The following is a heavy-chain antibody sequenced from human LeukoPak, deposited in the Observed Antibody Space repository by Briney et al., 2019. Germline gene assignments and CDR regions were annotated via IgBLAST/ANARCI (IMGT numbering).Heavy chain of an antibody. Sequence: GGSLRLSCTASGFTFGDYAMSWVRQAPGKGLEWVGFMRSKAYGGTTEYAASVKGIFTISRDDSKNIAYLQMNSLKTEDTAVYYCTSFHYYDSSGSLDYWGQGTLVTVSS. V-gene: IGHV3-49*04. D-gene: IGHD3-22*01. CDR2: MRSKAYGGTT. CDR1: GFTFGDYA. CDR3: TSFHYYDSSGSLDY. J-gene: IGHJ4*02.